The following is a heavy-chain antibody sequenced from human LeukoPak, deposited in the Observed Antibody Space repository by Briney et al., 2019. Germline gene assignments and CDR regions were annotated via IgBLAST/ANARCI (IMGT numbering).Heavy chain of an antibody. D-gene: IGHD3-10*01. Sequence: GGSLRLSCAASGFTFSSYWMHWVRQAPGKGLVWVSLIKSDGSSTSYADSVKGRFTISRDNVKNTLYLQMNSLRAEDTAVYYCARDRSYRFDYWGQGTPVTVSS. CDR3: ARDRSYRFDY. CDR2: IKSDGSST. J-gene: IGHJ4*02. V-gene: IGHV3-74*01. CDR1: GFTFSSYW.